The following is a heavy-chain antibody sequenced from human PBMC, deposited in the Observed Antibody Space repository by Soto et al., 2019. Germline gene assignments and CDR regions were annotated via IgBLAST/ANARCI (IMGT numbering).Heavy chain of an antibody. J-gene: IGHJ6*02. V-gene: IGHV4-59*01. CDR2: IYYSGST. D-gene: IGHD3-3*01. Sequence: SETLSLTCTVSGGSISSYYWSWIRQPPGKGLEWIGYIYYSGSTNYNPSLKSRVTISVDTSKNQFSLKLSSVTAADTAVYYCARGSPGGDAYDFWSGYTYYYYGMDVWGQGTTVTVS. CDR1: GGSISSYY. CDR3: ARGSPGGDAYDFWSGYTYYYYGMDV.